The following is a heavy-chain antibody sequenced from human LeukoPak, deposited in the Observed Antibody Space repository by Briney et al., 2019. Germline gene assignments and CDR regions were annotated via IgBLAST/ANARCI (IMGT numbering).Heavy chain of an antibody. Sequence: SETLSLTCAVSGYSISSGYYWGWIRQPPGKGLEWIGSIYHSGSTYYNPSLKSRVTISVDTSKNQFSLKLSSVTAADTAVYYSARHGGEEKGMLLVTLDYWGQGTLVTVSS. CDR1: GYSISSGYY. J-gene: IGHJ4*02. CDR2: IYHSGST. V-gene: IGHV4-38-2*01. CDR3: ARHGGEEKGMLLVTLDY. D-gene: IGHD2-8*01.